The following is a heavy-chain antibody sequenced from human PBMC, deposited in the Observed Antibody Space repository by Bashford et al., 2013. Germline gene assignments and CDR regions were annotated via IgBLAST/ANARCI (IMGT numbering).Heavy chain of an antibody. V-gene: IGHV1-69*10. Sequence: WVRQAPGQGLEWMGAVIPIVPFTIYAQNLRNRMRVMAAKSTTTAYMELDSLTSDDTAIYYCVRGPDQGQRLVPPFFRHWGQSTLVTVSS. D-gene: IGHD3-16*01. CDR2: VIPIVPFT. J-gene: IGHJ1*01. CDR3: VRGPDQGQRLVPPFFRH.